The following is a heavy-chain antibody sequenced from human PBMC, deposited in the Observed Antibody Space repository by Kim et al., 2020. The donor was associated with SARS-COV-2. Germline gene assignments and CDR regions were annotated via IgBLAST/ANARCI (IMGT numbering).Heavy chain of an antibody. J-gene: IGHJ4*01. CDR1: GGSFSGYY. V-gene: IGHV4-34*01. CDR3: ARVGYDSSGYYYVDYFDY. CDR2: INHSGST. Sequence: SETLSLTCAVYGGSFSGYYWSWIRQPPGKGLEWIGEINHSGSTNYNPSLKSRVTISVDTSKNQFSLKLSSVTAADTAVYYCARVGYDSSGYYYVDYFDY. D-gene: IGHD3-22*01.